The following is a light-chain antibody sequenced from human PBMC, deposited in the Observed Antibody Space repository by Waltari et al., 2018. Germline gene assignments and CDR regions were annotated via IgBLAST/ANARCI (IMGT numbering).Light chain of an antibody. Sequence: QLVLTQSPSASASLGASVKLTCTLCSGHSSNVIAWLQEQPGKGPRYLLKVNSDGSHSKGDEIPDRFSGSSSGAERYLTISSLQSEDEADYYCQTGGHGTWVFGGGTKLTVL. CDR3: QTGGHGTWV. CDR2: VNSDGSH. V-gene: IGLV4-69*01. J-gene: IGLJ3*02. CDR1: SGHSSNV.